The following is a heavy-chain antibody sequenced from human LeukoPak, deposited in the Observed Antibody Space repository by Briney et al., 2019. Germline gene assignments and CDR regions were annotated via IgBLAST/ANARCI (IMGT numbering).Heavy chain of an antibody. CDR3: AGAPNTAYFDY. V-gene: IGHV4-61*01. Sequence: MASETLSLTCAVSGGSVSSGTYYWTWIRQSPGKGLEGIGYIYYTGSTEYNPSLKSRVSISVDPFKNQFSLELSAVSAADTAMYYCAGAPNTAYFDYWGQGTQATVSS. D-gene: IGHD4/OR15-4a*01. CDR1: GGSVSSGTYY. J-gene: IGHJ4*02. CDR2: IYYTGST.